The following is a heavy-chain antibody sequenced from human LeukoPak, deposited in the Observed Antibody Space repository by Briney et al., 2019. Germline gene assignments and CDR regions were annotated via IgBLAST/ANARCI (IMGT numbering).Heavy chain of an antibody. CDR3: TIPASGYSYGVLDS. CDR2: IRSKTDCGKT. CDR1: AFTFSNVW. D-gene: IGHD5-18*01. J-gene: IGHJ4*02. Sequence: PGGSLRLSCAASAFTFSNVWMSWVRQAPGKGLEWVGRIRSKTDCGKTDYAAPVKGRFTISRDDSKNTLYLQMDSLKTEDTAVYYCTIPASGYSYGVLDSWGQGALVTVSS. V-gene: IGHV3-15*01.